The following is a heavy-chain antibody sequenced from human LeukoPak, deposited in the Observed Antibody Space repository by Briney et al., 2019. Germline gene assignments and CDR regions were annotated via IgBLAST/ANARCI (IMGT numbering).Heavy chain of an antibody. CDR1: GGSISSNNYY. CDR2: IDYSGST. V-gene: IGHV4-39*01. Sequence: PSETLSLTCSVSGGSISSNNYYWGWIRQPPGKGLEWTANIDYSGSTYYNPSLKSRVTISVDTSKNQFSLKLSSVTAADTAVHYCARRQYGDHYYFDYWGQGTLVTVSS. J-gene: IGHJ4*02. CDR3: ARRQYGDHYYFDY. D-gene: IGHD4-17*01.